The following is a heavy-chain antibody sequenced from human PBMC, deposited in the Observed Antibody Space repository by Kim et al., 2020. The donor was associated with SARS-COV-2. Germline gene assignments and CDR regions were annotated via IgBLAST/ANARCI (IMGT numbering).Heavy chain of an antibody. Sequence: TSYAQKFQGRVTMTRDTSTSTVYMELSSLRSEDTAVYYCARGEGHSSFMDWGQGTLVTVSS. CDR3: ARGEGHSSFMD. D-gene: IGHD6-13*01. V-gene: IGHV1-46*01. J-gene: IGHJ4*02. CDR2: T.